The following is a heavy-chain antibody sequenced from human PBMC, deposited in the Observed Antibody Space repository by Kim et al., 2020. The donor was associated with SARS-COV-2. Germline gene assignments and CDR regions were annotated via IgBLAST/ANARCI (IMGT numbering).Heavy chain of an antibody. D-gene: IGHD3-10*01. V-gene: IGHV3-21*01. CDR2: ISSSSSYI. J-gene: IGHJ5*02. CDR1: GFTFSSYS. CDR3: ARDLRGVGLINNWFDP. Sequence: GGSLRLSCAASGFTFSSYSMNWVRQAPGKGLEWVSSISSSSSYIYYADSVKGRFTISRDNAKNSLYLQMNSLRAEDTAVYYCARDLRGVGLINNWFDPWGQGTLVTVSS.